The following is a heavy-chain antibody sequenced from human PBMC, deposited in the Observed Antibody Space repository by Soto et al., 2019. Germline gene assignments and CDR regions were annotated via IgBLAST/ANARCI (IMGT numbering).Heavy chain of an antibody. CDR1: GDSTSSADYY. D-gene: IGHD1-1*01. Sequence: SETLSLTCTVSGDSTSSADYYWSWIRQTPGKGLEWIGHIFYSGTTYYNPSLKSRLTISVDTSKNHFSLRLTSVTAADTAVYYCARDLWVEPELYYYGMDVWGQGTTVTVSS. J-gene: IGHJ6*02. CDR2: IFYSGTT. CDR3: ARDLWVEPELYYYGMDV. V-gene: IGHV4-30-4*01.